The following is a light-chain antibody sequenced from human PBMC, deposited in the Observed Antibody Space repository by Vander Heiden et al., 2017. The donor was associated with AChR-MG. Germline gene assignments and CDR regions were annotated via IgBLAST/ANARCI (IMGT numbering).Light chain of an antibody. J-gene: IGLJ2*01. CDR2: EVS. CDR1: SSDVGSYNL. V-gene: IGLV2-23*02. CDR3: CSYTGSRTRI. Sequence: QSARTQSDSVSGPSGQAMTGSCSGTSSDVGSYNLVSWYQQHQGKAPKLMIYEVSTRTSGVSNRFSGSKSGNTASLTISGLQAEDEADYYCCSYTGSRTRICGGGTKL.